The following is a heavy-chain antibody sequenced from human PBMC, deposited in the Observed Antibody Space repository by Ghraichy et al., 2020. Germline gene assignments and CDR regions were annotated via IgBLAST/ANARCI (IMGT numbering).Heavy chain of an antibody. CDR1: GFTFDDYT. D-gene: IGHD3-16*02. J-gene: IGHJ4*02. Sequence: LSLTCAASGFTFDDYTMHWVRQAPGKGLEWVSLISWDGGSTYYADSVKGRFTISRDNSKNSLYLQMNSLRTEDTALYYCAKDSGPPGIVMGVIVRGGYFDYWGQGTLVTVSS. CDR3: AKDSGPPGIVMGVIVRGGYFDY. CDR2: ISWDGGST. V-gene: IGHV3-43*01.